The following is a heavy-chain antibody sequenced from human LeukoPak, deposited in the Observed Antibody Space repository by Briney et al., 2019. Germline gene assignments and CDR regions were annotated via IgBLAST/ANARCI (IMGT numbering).Heavy chain of an antibody. D-gene: IGHD1-26*01. J-gene: IGHJ4*02. Sequence: PGGSLRLSCAASGFTFSSYWIHWVRQAPGQGLVWVSRINSDGSSTSYADSVKGRFTTSRDNAKNTVYLQMNSLSVEDTAVYYCVVPGSPFDYGGQGTLVTVSS. V-gene: IGHV3-74*01. CDR2: INSDGSST. CDR3: VVPGSPFDY. CDR1: GFTFSSYW.